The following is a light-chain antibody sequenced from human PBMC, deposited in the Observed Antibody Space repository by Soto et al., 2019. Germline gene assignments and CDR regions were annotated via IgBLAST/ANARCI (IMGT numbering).Light chain of an antibody. J-gene: IGKJ5*01. CDR1: QNIHTN. Sequence: EIVMTQSPATLSVSPGARGTRACRAGQNIHTNLAWYQQKPGKAPRLLFYGASTGATGLPARCSGSGSGTEFTLTINSLQAEGCAVYYCRQSYNWPRTCRQGTRLEI. CDR2: GAS. CDR3: RQSYNWPRT. V-gene: IGKV3-15*01.